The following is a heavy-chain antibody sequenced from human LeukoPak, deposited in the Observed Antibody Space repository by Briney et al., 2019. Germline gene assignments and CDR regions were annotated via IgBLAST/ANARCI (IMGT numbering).Heavy chain of an antibody. J-gene: IGHJ4*02. CDR3: ARVVGATYFDY. V-gene: IGHV1-46*01. CDR1: GYTFTSNY. D-gene: IGHD1-26*01. CDR2: ISPSGGST. Sequence: ASVKVSCKAFGYTFTSNYMHWVRQAPGQGPEWMGVISPSGGSTTYAQKFQGRVTITADKSTSTAYMELSSLRSEDTAVYYCARVVGATYFDYWGQGTLVTVSS.